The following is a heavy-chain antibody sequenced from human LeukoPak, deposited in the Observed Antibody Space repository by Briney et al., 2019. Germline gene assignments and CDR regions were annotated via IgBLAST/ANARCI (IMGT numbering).Heavy chain of an antibody. D-gene: IGHD3-10*01. CDR2: ISGSGART. Sequence: GGSLRLSCAASGFIFSSYGMHWVRQAPDKGLEWVSAISGSGARTYYADSVKGRFTISRDNSKNTLYLQMNTLRAEDTAVYYCAKDQGRGSGSYSWGSFDYWGQGNLVTVSS. V-gene: IGHV3-23*01. J-gene: IGHJ4*02. CDR3: AKDQGRGSGSYSWGSFDY. CDR1: GFIFSSYG.